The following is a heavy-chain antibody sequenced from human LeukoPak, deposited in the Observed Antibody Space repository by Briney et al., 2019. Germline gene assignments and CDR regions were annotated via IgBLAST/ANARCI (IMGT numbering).Heavy chain of an antibody. CDR1: GYTFTGYY. Sequence: ASVKVSCKASGYTFTGYYMHWVRQAPGQGLEWMGWISAYNGNTNYAQKLQGRVTMTTDTSTSTAYMELRSLRSDDTAVYYCARDGLWFGDLGLDYWGQGTLVTVSS. J-gene: IGHJ4*02. D-gene: IGHD3-10*01. CDR3: ARDGLWFGDLGLDY. CDR2: ISAYNGNT. V-gene: IGHV1-18*04.